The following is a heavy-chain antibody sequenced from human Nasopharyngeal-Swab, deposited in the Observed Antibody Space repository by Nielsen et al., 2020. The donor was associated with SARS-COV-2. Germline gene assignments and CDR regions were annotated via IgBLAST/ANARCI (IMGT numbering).Heavy chain of an antibody. D-gene: IGHD3-10*01. J-gene: IGHJ4*02. CDR2: IYPGDSDV. CDR3: ARQKTYYSGSGTYEFDF. Sequence: GGSLRLSCKGSGYTFSTHWIGWVRQMPGKGPEWMGIIYPGDSDVRYSPSFQGHVTISADTSLSTAYLQWSSLRASDTAIYYCARQKTYYSGSGTYEFDFWGQGTLVTVSS. CDR1: GYTFSTHW. V-gene: IGHV5-51*01.